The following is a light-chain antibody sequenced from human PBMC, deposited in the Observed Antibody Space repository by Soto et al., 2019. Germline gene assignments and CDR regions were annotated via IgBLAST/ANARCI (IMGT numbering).Light chain of an antibody. J-gene: IGLJ1*01. Sequence: QSGLTQPASVPGSPEQSITISCTGTSSDVGGYNYVSWYQQHPGKAPKLMIYDVSNRPSGVSNRFSGSKSGNTASLTISGLQAEDEADYYCSSYTSSSTLDYVFGTGTKVTVL. CDR2: DVS. CDR1: SSDVGGYNY. CDR3: SSYTSSSTLDYV. V-gene: IGLV2-14*01.